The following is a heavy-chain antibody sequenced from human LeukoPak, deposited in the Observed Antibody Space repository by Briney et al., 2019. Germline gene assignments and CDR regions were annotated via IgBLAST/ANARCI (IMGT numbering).Heavy chain of an antibody. V-gene: IGHV1-46*01. Sequence: ASVKVSCKASGYTFISYQMHWVRQAPGQGLEWMGIVNPTGGSTSHAQKFQGRVTMTRDTSTSTVYMELSSLRSEDTAVYYCARKGSSSCFDYWGQGTLVTVSS. CDR1: GYTFISYQ. D-gene: IGHD6-6*01. CDR2: VNPTGGST. J-gene: IGHJ4*02. CDR3: ARKGSSSCFDY.